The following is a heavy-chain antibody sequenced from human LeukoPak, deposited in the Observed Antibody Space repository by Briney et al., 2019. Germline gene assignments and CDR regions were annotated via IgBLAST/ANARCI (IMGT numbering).Heavy chain of an antibody. J-gene: IGHJ4*02. CDR1: GFTFSSHW. Sequence: GGSLRLSCAASGFTFSSHWMHWVRQVPGKGLEWVSRISYDGSSTNYAASVKGRFTISRDNAKNTLDLQINSLRAEDTAVYHCARDGYYDSSNDFDYWGQGTLVTVSS. CDR2: ISYDGSST. CDR3: ARDGYYDSSNDFDY. D-gene: IGHD3-22*01. V-gene: IGHV3-74*01.